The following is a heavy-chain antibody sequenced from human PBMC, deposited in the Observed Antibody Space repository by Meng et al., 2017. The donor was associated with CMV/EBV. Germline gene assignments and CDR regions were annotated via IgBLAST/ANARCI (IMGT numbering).Heavy chain of an antibody. D-gene: IGHD1-26*01. CDR2: ISSSSSYI. Sequence: ETLSLTCAASGFTFSSYEMNWVRQAPGKGLEWVSSISSSSSYIYYADSVKGRFTISRDNAKNSLYLQMNSLRAEDTAVYYCARAPPWDEFDYWGQGTLVTVSS. CDR1: GFTFSSYE. CDR3: ARAPPWDEFDY. V-gene: IGHV3-21*01. J-gene: IGHJ4*02.